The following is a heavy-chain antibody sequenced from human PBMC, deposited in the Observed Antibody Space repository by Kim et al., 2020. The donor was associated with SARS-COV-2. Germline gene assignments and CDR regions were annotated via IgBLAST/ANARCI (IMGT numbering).Heavy chain of an antibody. CDR1: GFSFSNYW. D-gene: IGHD3-10*01. Sequence: GGSLRLSCAASGFSFSNYWMAWVRQAPGKGLERAAPIKEDGSEKYYVDSVEGRFSISRDNAKNSLYLQMNSLRAEDTAVYYCVGDAGRGGDFDYGGQGNLVTVSS. CDR2: IKEDGSEK. CDR3: VGDAGRGGDFDY. J-gene: IGHJ4*02. V-gene: IGHV3-7*01.